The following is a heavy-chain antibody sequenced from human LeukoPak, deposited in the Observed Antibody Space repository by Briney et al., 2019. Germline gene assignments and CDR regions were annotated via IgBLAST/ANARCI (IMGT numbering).Heavy chain of an antibody. Sequence: GGSLRLSCAASGFTFSGPAMHWVRQASGKGLEWVGRIRIKANSYATAYAASVKGRFTISRDDSKNTAYLQMNSLKTEDTAVYYCTRRESEKAGYHWGQGTLVTVSS. CDR3: TRRESEKAGYH. V-gene: IGHV3-73*01. CDR1: GFTFSGPA. CDR2: IRIKANSYAT. J-gene: IGHJ5*02.